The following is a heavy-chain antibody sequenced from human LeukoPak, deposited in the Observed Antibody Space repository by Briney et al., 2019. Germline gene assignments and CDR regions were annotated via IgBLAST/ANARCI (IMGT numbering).Heavy chain of an antibody. J-gene: IGHJ5*02. Sequence: AGGSLRLSCAASGFTFSSYSMNWVRQAPGKGLEWVSSISSSSSYIYYADSVKGRFTISRDNAKNSLYLQMNSLRAEDTAVYYRARDLAIFGVVMYNWFDPWGQGTLVTVSS. CDR3: ARDLAIFGVVMYNWFDP. CDR1: GFTFSSYS. V-gene: IGHV3-21*01. D-gene: IGHD3-3*01. CDR2: ISSSSSYI.